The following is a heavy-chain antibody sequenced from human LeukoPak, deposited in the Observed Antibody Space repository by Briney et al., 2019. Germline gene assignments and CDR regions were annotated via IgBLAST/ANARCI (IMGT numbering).Heavy chain of an antibody. Sequence: GGSLRLSCAASGFTFSSYEMNWVRQAPGKGLEWVSYISSSGSTIYYADSVKGRFTISGDNAKNSLYLQMNSLRAEDTAVYYCARVGRLIVGAQGLDYWGQGTLVTVSS. CDR1: GFTFSSYE. CDR3: ARVGRLIVGAQGLDY. D-gene: IGHD1-26*01. J-gene: IGHJ4*02. CDR2: ISSSGSTI. V-gene: IGHV3-48*03.